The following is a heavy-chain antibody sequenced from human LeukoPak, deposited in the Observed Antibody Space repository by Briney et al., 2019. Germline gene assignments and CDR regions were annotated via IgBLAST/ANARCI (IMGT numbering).Heavy chain of an antibody. CDR1: GFTFSGYG. CDR2: IWYDGSNK. D-gene: IGHD3-9*01. V-gene: IGHV3-33*01. Sequence: GGSLRLSCEASGFTFSGYGMHWVRQAPGKGREWVAVIWYDGSNKYYADSVKGRFTISRDNSKNTLYLQMNSLRAEDTAVYYCARASDILTGLSGMDVWGQGTTVTVSS. J-gene: IGHJ6*02. CDR3: ARASDILTGLSGMDV.